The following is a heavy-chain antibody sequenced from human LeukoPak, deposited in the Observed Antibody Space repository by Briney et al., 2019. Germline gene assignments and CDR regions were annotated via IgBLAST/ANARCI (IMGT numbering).Heavy chain of an antibody. CDR2: ISYDGSNK. V-gene: IGHV3-30*18. D-gene: IGHD5-12*01. Sequence: GGSLRLSCAASGFTFSSYGMHWVRQAPGKGLEWVAVISYDGSNKYYADSVKGRFTISRDNSKNTPYLQMNSLRAEDTAVYYCAKELLGPTRGYSGYDPYYFDYWGQGTLVTVSS. J-gene: IGHJ4*02. CDR3: AKELLGPTRGYSGYDPYYFDY. CDR1: GFTFSSYG.